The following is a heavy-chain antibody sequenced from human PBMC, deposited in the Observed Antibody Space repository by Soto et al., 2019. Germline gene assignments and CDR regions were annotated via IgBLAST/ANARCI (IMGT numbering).Heavy chain of an antibody. D-gene: IGHD3-10*01. CDR1: GGTFGNLG. V-gene: IGHV1-69*13. J-gene: IGHJ5*01. CDR3: ARDREDGSGTKYNWFDS. Sequence: SVKVSCKASGGTFGNLGISWLRQAPGQGLEWMGGTIPIFDTPHYAEKFRDRLTITADATSTAYMELTSLSSEDTATYYCARDREDGSGTKYNWFDSWGQGTLVTVSS. CDR2: TIPIFDTP.